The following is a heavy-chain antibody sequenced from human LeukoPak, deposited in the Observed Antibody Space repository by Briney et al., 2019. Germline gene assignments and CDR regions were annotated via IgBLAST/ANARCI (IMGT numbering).Heavy chain of an antibody. V-gene: IGHV4-34*01. CDR1: GGSFSGYY. J-gene: IGHJ4*02. CDR3: ARGVGAIVDTAMVSHGYYFDY. D-gene: IGHD5-18*01. Sequence: SETLSLTCAVYGGSFSGYYWSWIRQPLGKGLEWIGEINHSGSTNYNPSLKSRVTISVDTSKNQFSLKLSSVTAADTAVYYCARGVGAIVDTAMVSHGYYFDYWGQGTLVTVSS. CDR2: INHSGST.